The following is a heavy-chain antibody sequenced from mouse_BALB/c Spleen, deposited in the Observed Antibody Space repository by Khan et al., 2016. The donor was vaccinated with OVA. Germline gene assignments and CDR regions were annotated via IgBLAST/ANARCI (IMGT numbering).Heavy chain of an antibody. CDR2: IWSDGST. V-gene: IGHV2-6-1*01. D-gene: IGHD2-10*01. CDR1: GFSLTNYG. Sequence: VQGVESGPGLVAPSQSLSITCTISGFSLTNYGVHWVRQPPGKGLEWLVVIWSDGSTSYNSALKSRLIISKDNSKSQVFLKMNSLQTDDTAMYYCARQPYYHYYIMDYWGQGTSVTVSS. CDR3: ARQPYYHYYIMDY. J-gene: IGHJ4*01.